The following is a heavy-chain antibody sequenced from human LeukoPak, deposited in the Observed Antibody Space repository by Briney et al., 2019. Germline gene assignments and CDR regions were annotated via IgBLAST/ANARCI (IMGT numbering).Heavy chain of an antibody. D-gene: IGHD4-17*01. CDR1: GGSISSYY. Sequence: SETLSLTCTVSGGSISSYYWSWIRQPPGKGLEWIGYIYYSGSTNYNPSLKSRVTISVDTSKNQFSLKLSSVTAADTAVYYCAYGDYETHFDYWGQGTLVTVSS. V-gene: IGHV4-59*01. J-gene: IGHJ4*02. CDR3: AYGDYETHFDY. CDR2: IYYSGST.